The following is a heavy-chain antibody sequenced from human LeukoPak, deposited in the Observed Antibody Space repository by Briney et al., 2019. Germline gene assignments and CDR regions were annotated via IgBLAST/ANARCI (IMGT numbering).Heavy chain of an antibody. Sequence: PSETLSLTCTVSGGSISSYYWSWIRQPPGKGLEWIGYIYYSGSTNYNPSLKSRVTISVDTSKNQFSLKLSSVTAADTAVYYCARDRRYYDDYGFYYYYGMDVWGQGTTVTVSS. CDR1: GGSISSYY. V-gene: IGHV4-59*01. CDR3: ARDRRYYDDYGFYYYYGMDV. D-gene: IGHD4-17*01. J-gene: IGHJ6*02. CDR2: IYYSGST.